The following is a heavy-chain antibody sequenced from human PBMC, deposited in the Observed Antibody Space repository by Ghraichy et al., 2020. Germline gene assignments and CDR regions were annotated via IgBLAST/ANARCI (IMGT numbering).Heavy chain of an antibody. J-gene: IGHJ4*02. V-gene: IGHV4-34*01. CDR1: GGSFSGYY. CDR2: INHSGST. CDR3: ARIGGYSSSSAGDY. D-gene: IGHD6-6*01. Sequence: SETLSLTCAVYGGSFSGYYWSWIRQPPGKGLEWIGEINHSGSTNYNPSLKSRVTISVDTSKNQFSLKLSSVTAADTAVYYCARIGGYSSSSAGDYWGQGTLVTVSS.